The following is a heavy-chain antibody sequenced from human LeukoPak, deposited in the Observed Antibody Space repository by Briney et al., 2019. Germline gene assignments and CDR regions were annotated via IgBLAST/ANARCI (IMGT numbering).Heavy chain of an antibody. CDR2: IYYSGST. CDR1: GGSISSSSYY. D-gene: IGHD3-3*02. CDR3: ARAGTIFAGLPDAFDI. J-gene: IGHJ3*02. Sequence: SETLSLTCTVSGGSISSSSYYWGWIRQPPGKGLEWIGSIYYSGSTYYNPSLKSRVTISVDRSKNQFSLKLSSVTAADTAVYYCARAGTIFAGLPDAFDIWGQGTMVTVSS. V-gene: IGHV4-39*07.